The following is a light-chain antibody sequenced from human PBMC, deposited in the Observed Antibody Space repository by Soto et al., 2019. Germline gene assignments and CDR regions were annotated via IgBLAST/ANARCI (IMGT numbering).Light chain of an antibody. V-gene: IGLV2-14*01. J-gene: IGLJ1*01. CDR2: EVS. CDR1: SSDVGGYNY. Sequence: QSALTQPASVSGSPGQSITISCTGTSSDVGGYNYVSWYQQHPGKAPKLMICEVSNRPSGVSNRFSGSKSGNMASLTISGLQAEDEADYYCSSYTSSSTRVFGTGTKLTVL. CDR3: SSYTSSSTRV.